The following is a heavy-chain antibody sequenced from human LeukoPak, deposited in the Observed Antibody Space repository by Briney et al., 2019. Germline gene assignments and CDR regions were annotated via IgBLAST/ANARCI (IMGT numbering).Heavy chain of an antibody. V-gene: IGHV3-7*04. CDR1: GFTFITYW. Sequence: GGSLRLSCAASGFTFITYWMSWVRQAPGKGLEWVANMKGDGSDKNYVDSVKGRFTIYGDNAKNSMYLQMNRLRDDDSAVYYCARDEGSGWFVYWGQGILVIVSS. J-gene: IGHJ4*02. CDR3: ARDEGSGWFVY. CDR2: MKGDGSDK. D-gene: IGHD6-19*01.